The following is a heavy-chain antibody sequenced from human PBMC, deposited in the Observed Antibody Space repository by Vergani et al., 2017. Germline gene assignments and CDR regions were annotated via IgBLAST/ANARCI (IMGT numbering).Heavy chain of an antibody. CDR1: GGSFSGYY. Sequence: QVQLQQWGAGLLKPSETLSLTCAVYGGSFSGYYWSWIRQPPGKGLEWLGEINHSGSTNYNPSLKSRVTISVDTSKNQFSLKLSSVTAADTAVYYCATLYDYVWGSYRSPNPNWGQGTLVTVSS. D-gene: IGHD3-16*02. V-gene: IGHV4-34*01. J-gene: IGHJ4*02. CDR3: ATLYDYVWGSYRSPNPN. CDR2: INHSGST.